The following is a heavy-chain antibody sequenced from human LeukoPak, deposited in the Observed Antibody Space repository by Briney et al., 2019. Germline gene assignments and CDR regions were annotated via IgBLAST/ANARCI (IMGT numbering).Heavy chain of an antibody. D-gene: IGHD3-22*01. CDR2: INHSGST. Sequence: PSVTLSLTCAVYGGSFSGYYWSWIRQPPGKGLEWIGEINHSGSTSYNPSLKSRVTISVDTSKNQFSLKLSSVTAADTAVYYCARGIHYYDSSGYPSKYSDSVDYWGQGTLVTVSS. V-gene: IGHV4-34*01. CDR1: GGSFSGYY. J-gene: IGHJ4*02. CDR3: ARGIHYYDSSGYPSKYSDSVDY.